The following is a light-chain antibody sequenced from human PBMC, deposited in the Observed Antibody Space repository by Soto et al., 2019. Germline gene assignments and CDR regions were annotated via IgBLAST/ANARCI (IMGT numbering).Light chain of an antibody. V-gene: IGLV2-23*02. J-gene: IGLJ2*01. Sequence: LTQPASVSGSPGQSITISCTGTSSDVGSYNLVSWYQQRPGKAPKLMIYEVSKRPSGVSTRFSGSKSGNTASLTISGLQAVDEADYFCSSYTSSNTLIFGGGTKLTVL. CDR3: SSYTSSNTLI. CDR1: SSDVGSYNL. CDR2: EVS.